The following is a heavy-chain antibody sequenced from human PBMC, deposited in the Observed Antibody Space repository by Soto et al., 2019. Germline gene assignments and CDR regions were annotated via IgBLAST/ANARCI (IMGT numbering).Heavy chain of an antibody. CDR3: ARVGITMVRGVSNWFDP. Sequence: QVQLVQSGAEVKKPGASVKVSCKASGYTFTGYGISWVRQAPGQGLEWMGWISAYNGNTNYAQKLQGRVTMTTDTSTSTAYMELRSLRSDDTAVYYCARVGITMVRGVSNWFDPWGQGTLVTVSS. J-gene: IGHJ5*02. D-gene: IGHD3-10*01. V-gene: IGHV1-18*01. CDR1: GYTFTGYG. CDR2: ISAYNGNT.